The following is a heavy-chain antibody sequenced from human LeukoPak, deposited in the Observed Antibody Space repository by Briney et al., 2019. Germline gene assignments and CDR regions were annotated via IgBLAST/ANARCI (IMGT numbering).Heavy chain of an antibody. V-gene: IGHV4-38-2*02. CDR2: FYHGGST. J-gene: IGHJ4*02. D-gene: IGHD3-16*01. CDR3: ARVTSGSYGRLGY. Sequence: SETLSLTCTVSGYSISTGYYWDWIRPPPGKGLEWIGTFYHGGSTYYNPSLKRRVTISVDTSKNQFSLKLSSVTAADTAVYYCARVTSGSYGRLGYWGQGTLVTVSS. CDR1: GYSISTGYY.